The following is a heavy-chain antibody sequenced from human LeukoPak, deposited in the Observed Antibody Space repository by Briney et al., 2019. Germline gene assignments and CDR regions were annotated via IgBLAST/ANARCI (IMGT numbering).Heavy chain of an antibody. D-gene: IGHD6-6*01. V-gene: IGHV3-23*01. CDR2: LRGGDDST. Sequence: GGSLRLSCTASGFTITSYVTSWVRQAPGKGLEWISSLRGGDDSTNYADSVKGRFAISTDNFKNTVYLQMNSLRAEDTAVYYCARDRKDLAARHLNWFDPWGQGTLVTVSS. CDR1: GFTITSYV. CDR3: ARDRKDLAARHLNWFDP. J-gene: IGHJ5*02.